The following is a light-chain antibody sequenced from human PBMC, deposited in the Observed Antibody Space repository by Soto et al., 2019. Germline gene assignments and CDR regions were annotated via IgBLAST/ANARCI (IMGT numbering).Light chain of an antibody. CDR3: QQLDGFPLT. CDR2: AAS. J-gene: IGKJ4*01. Sequence: DIQLTQSPPFLSASVGDRVTITCRASQGISSYLAWYQQKPGKAPKLLIYAASSLQSGVPSRFSCSGSGTEFTLTISSLQPEDSAAYYCQQLDGFPLTYGGGTTVEI. CDR1: QGISSY. V-gene: IGKV1-9*01.